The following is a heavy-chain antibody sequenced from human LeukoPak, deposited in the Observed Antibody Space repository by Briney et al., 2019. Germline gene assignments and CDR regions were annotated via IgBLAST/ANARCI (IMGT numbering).Heavy chain of an antibody. Sequence: SGTLSLTCTVSGGSISSGDYYWSWIRQPPGKGLEWIGYIYYSGSTYYNPSLKSRVTISVDTSKNQFSLKLSSVTAADTAVYYCAREYYDFWSGLLDWFDPWGQGTLVTVSS. V-gene: IGHV4-30-4*08. D-gene: IGHD3-3*01. CDR2: IYYSGST. J-gene: IGHJ5*02. CDR1: GGSISSGDYY. CDR3: AREYYDFWSGLLDWFDP.